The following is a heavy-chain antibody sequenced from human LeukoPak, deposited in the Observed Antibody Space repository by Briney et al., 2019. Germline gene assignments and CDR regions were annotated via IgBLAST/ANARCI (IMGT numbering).Heavy chain of an antibody. D-gene: IGHD1-14*01. CDR3: TTDLAEDTLGFDY. CDR2: ISGSAVST. J-gene: IGHJ4*02. V-gene: IGHV3-23*01. CDR1: GFTFSSYG. Sequence: SGGCLRLSCAASGFTFSSYGMSWVRQAPGKGLEWVSAISGSAVSTYYADSVKGRFTISRDNSKNTLYLQMNSLKTEDTAVYYCTTDLAEDTLGFDYWGQGTLVTVSS.